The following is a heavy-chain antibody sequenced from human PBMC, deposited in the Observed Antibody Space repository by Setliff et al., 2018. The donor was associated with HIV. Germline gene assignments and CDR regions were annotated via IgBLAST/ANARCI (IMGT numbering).Heavy chain of an antibody. CDR3: ARASYYYDSSGWVDY. V-gene: IGHV3-21*01. CDR2: ISSTGSHI. J-gene: IGHJ4*02. D-gene: IGHD3-22*01. CDR1: GFTFDDYK. Sequence: GGSLRLSCAASGFTFDDYKMNWVRQAPGKGLEWVSSISSTGSHIDYIDSLKGRFTISRDNAKNSLYLQMNSLRDEDTAVYYCARASYYYDSSGWVDYWGQGTLVTVSS.